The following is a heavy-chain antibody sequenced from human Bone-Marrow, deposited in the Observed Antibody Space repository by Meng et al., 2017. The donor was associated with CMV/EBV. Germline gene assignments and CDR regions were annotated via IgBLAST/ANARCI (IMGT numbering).Heavy chain of an antibody. CDR2: ISWNSGNI. V-gene: IGHV3-9*01. Sequence: SLKISCITSGFTFDGYAMHWVRQVPGKGLEWVSSISWNSGNIAYADSVEGRFTISRDNAKNSLYLHMNSLSIEDTALYHCAKDISGYYFGIDVWGQGTTVTVSS. J-gene: IGHJ6*02. CDR3: AKDISGYYFGIDV. D-gene: IGHD3-10*01. CDR1: GFTFDGYA.